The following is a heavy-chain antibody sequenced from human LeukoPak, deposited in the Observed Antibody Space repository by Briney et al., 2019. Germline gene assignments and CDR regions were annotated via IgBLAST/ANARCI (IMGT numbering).Heavy chain of an antibody. CDR2: ISSSGDYI. Sequence: PGGSLRLSCAASGFTFSSYNMNWVRQAPGKGLEWVSSISSSGDYIYYADSVKGRFTISRDNAKNSLYLQMKSLRAEDTAVYYCARGKTSQNIVTRKTYNWFDPWGQGTLVTVSS. CDR1: GFTFSSYN. V-gene: IGHV3-21*01. D-gene: IGHD2/OR15-2a*01. J-gene: IGHJ5*02. CDR3: ARGKTSQNIVTRKTYNWFDP.